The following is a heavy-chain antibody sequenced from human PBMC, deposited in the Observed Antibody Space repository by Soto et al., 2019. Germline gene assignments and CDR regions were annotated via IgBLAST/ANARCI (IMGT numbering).Heavy chain of an antibody. J-gene: IGHJ4*02. D-gene: IGHD2-15*01. CDR3: AHRPSYCSGGSCYSGFDY. V-gene: IGHV2-5*02. CDR1: GFSLSTSGVG. Sequence: SGPKLGNPKQTLTLNCTFCGFSLSTSGVGVGWIRQPPGKALEWLALIYWDDDKRYSPSLKSRLTITKDTSKNQVVLTMTNMDPVDTATYYCAHRPSYCSGGSCYSGFDYWGQGTLVTVSS. CDR2: IYWDDDK.